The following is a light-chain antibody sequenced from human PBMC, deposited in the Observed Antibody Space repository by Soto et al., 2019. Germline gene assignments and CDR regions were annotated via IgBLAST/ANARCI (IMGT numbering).Light chain of an antibody. CDR1: SSDVGGYEY. V-gene: IGLV2-14*01. J-gene: IGLJ1*01. CDR2: EVI. CDR3: SSYRTGGSYV. Sequence: QSVLTQPASVSGSPGQSITISCTGTSSDVGGYEYVSWYQQYPGKAPKLMIYEVIDRPAGAPRRFSGSKSGNTASLTITGLRAEDEADYYCSSYRTGGSYVFGTGTKLTVL.